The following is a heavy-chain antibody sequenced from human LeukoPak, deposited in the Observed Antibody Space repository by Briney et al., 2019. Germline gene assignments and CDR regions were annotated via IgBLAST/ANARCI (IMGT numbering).Heavy chain of an antibody. J-gene: IGHJ5*02. CDR2: ISSDGSNQ. D-gene: IGHD1-26*01. Sequence: GGSLRLSCAGSGFTFSSYGIHWVRQAPGKGLEWVAVISSDGSNQYYSDSVKGRFTISRDNSKNTVDLQMNSLRTEDMAMYFCGKGIGGSFAAGNHWGQGTLVTVSS. CDR3: GKGIGGSFAAGNH. V-gene: IGHV3-30*18. CDR1: GFTFSSYG.